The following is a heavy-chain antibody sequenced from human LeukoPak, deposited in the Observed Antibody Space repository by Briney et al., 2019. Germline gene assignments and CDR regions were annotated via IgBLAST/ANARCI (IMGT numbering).Heavy chain of an antibody. J-gene: IGHJ4*02. Sequence: SETLSLTCTVSGGSISSYYWSWIRQPPGKGLEWIGYIYTSGSTNYNPSLKRRVTISVDTSKNQFSLKLSSVTAADTAVYYCARQGYRGKDFDYWGQGTLVTVSS. CDR1: GGSISSYY. CDR2: IYTSGST. D-gene: IGHD5-12*01. CDR3: ARQGYRGKDFDY. V-gene: IGHV4-4*09.